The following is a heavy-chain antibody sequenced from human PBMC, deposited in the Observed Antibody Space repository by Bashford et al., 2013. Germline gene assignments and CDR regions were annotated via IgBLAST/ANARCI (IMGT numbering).Heavy chain of an antibody. J-gene: IGHJ4*02. V-gene: IGHV4-31*03. Sequence: SSETLSLTCTVSGGSISSGGYYWSWIRQHPGKGLEWIGYIYYSGSTYYNPSLKSRVTISVDTSKNQFSLKLSSVTAADTAVYYCARAFTLTPRKYYYGSGVIIMGPDPDFDYWGQGTLVTVSS. D-gene: IGHD3-10*01. CDR2: IYYSGST. CDR1: GGSISSGGYY. CDR3: ARAFTLTPRKYYYGSGVIIMGPDPDFDY.